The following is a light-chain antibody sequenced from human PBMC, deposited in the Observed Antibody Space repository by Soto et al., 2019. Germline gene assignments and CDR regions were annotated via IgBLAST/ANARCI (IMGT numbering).Light chain of an antibody. CDR2: LNNDGSH. J-gene: IGLJ2*01. Sequence: QLVLTQSPSASASLGASVNLTCTLSSGHSTFDIAWHQQQPEKGPRYLMKLNNDGSHSKGDGIPARFSGSSSGAERYLTISSLQSEDEADYYCQSFDKYLSAVVFGGGTKLTVL. V-gene: IGLV4-69*01. CDR1: SGHSTFD. CDR3: QSFDKYLSAVV.